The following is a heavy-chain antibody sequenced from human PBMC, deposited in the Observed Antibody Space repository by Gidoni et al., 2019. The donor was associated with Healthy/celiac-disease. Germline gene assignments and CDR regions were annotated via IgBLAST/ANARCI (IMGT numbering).Heavy chain of an antibody. J-gene: IGHJ4*02. V-gene: IGHV3-23*01. D-gene: IGHD1-26*01. CDR3: AKDKWELLDFDY. CDR2: ISGSGGST. Sequence: VQLLQSGGGLVQPGGSLRLSCAASGFTFSSYAMSWVRQDPGKGLEWVSAISGSGGSTYYADSVKGRLTISRDNSKNTLYLQMNSLRAEDTAVYYCAKDKWELLDFDYWGQGTLVTVSP. CDR1: GFTFSSYA.